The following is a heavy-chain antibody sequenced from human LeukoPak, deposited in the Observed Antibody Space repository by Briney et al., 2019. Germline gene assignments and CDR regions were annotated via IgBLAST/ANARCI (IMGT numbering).Heavy chain of an antibody. Sequence: SETLSLTCAVYGGSFSGYYWSWIRQPPGKGLEWIGYIYHSGSTYYNPSLKSRVTISVDRSKNQFSLKLSSVTAADTAVYYCARVSTTGKATNWFDPWGQGTLVTVSS. CDR2: IYHSGST. CDR1: GGSFSGYY. D-gene: IGHD4-17*01. CDR3: ARVSTTGKATNWFDP. J-gene: IGHJ5*02. V-gene: IGHV4-34*01.